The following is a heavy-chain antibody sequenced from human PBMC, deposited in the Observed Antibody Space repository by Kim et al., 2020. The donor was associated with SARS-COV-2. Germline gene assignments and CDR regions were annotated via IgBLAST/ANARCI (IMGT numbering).Heavy chain of an antibody. CDR1: GYSFFNYW. J-gene: IGHJ4*02. CDR3: ARPSYSNSLYYFDY. Sequence: GESLKISCKGSGYSFFNYWIGWVRQMPGKGLEWMGIIYPGDSDTRYSPSFQGQVTISADNSISTAYLQWSSLKASDTATYYCARPSYSNSLYYFDYWGQGTLVTVSS. D-gene: IGHD4-4*01. CDR2: IYPGDSDT. V-gene: IGHV5-51*01.